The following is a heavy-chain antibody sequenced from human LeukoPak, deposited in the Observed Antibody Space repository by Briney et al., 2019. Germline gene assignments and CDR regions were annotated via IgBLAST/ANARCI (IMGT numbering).Heavy chain of an antibody. V-gene: IGHV3-21*01. J-gene: IGHJ5*02. CDR1: GFTFSSYS. Sequence: GGSLRPSCAASGFTFSSYSMNWVRQAPGKGLEWVSSISSSSSYIYYADSVKGRFTISRDNAKNSLYLQMNSLRAEDTAVYYCARDRSHQRRFHSSREENWFDPWGQGTLVTVSS. CDR2: ISSSSSYI. D-gene: IGHD6-13*01. CDR3: ARDRSHQRRFHSSREENWFDP.